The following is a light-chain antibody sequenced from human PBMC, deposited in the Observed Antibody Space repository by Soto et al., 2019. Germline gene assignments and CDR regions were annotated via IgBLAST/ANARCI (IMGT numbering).Light chain of an antibody. CDR1: SSDVGGYNY. Sequence: LTQPASVSGSPGQSITISCTGTSSDVGGYNYVSWYQQHPGKAPKLMIFEVTKRPSGVPDRFSGSKSGNTASLTISGLQAEDEADYYCSSYTSSSTDYVFGTGTKVTVL. CDR3: SSYTSSSTDYV. CDR2: EVT. V-gene: IGLV2-14*01. J-gene: IGLJ1*01.